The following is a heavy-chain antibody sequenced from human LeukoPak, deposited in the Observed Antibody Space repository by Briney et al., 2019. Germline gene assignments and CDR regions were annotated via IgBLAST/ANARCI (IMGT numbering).Heavy chain of an antibody. V-gene: IGHV3-33*01. CDR3: VRGVGVSMFIGFDP. CDR1: GFTVSSFG. J-gene: IGHJ5*02. D-gene: IGHD1-26*01. Sequence: GGSLRLSCAASGFTVSSFGMHSVSQAPGKGLEWVAVIWYDASNKYYADSVEGRFSISRDNSKNTLYLQMNSLRDDDTAVYYCVRGVGVSMFIGFDPWGEGTLVTVSS. CDR2: IWYDASNK.